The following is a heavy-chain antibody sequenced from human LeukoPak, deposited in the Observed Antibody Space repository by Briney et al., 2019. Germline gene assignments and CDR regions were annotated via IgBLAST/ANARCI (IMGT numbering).Heavy chain of an antibody. CDR1: GYTFTGYY. D-gene: IGHD4-23*01. CDR2: INPNSGGT. V-gene: IGHV1-2*02. CDR3: ARGLDGGGLDY. J-gene: IGHJ4*02. Sequence: ASVKVSCKASGYTFTGYYMHWVRQAPGQGLEWMGWINPNSGGTNYAQKFQGRVTMTRNTSISTAYMELSSLRSEDTAVYYCARGLDGGGLDYWGQGTLVTVSS.